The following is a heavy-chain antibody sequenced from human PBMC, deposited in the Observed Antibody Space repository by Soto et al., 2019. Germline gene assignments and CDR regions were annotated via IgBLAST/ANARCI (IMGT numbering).Heavy chain of an antibody. CDR2: IKQDGSEK. CDR3: ARVLERRLRGNYYYYYGMDV. CDR1: GFTFSSYW. D-gene: IGHD1-1*01. V-gene: IGHV3-7*04. J-gene: IGHJ6*02. Sequence: GGSLRLSCAASGFTFSSYWMSWVRQAPGKGLEWVANIKQDGSEKYYVDSVKGRFTISRDNAKNSLYLQMNSLRAEDTAVYYCARVLERRLRGNYYYYYGMDVWGQGTTVTVSS.